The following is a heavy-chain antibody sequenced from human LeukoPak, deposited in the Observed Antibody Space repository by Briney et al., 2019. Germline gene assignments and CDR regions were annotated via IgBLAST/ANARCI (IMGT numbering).Heavy chain of an antibody. Sequence: SVKVSCKASGGTFSIYTISWVRQAPGQGLECMGRIIPILGIANYAQKFQRRVTITADKSTGTAYMELSSLRSEDTAVYYCARVHGTTVTPYYYYGMDVWRQGPTVTVSS. CDR2: IIPILGIA. CDR1: GGTFSIYT. D-gene: IGHD4-17*01. CDR3: ARVHGTTVTPYYYYGMDV. V-gene: IGHV1-69*02. J-gene: IGHJ6*01.